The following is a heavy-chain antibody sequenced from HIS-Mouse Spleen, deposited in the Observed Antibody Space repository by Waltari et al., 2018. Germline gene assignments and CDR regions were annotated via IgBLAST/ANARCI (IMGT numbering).Heavy chain of an antibody. CDR1: CGSTSRSSYS. Sequence: QLQLQEPAPGLAKPPETPSPTCTVPCGSTSRSSYSWGWIRQPPGKGLEWIGSIYYSGSTYYNPSLKSRVTISVDTSKNQFSLKLSSVTAADTAVYYCAREIPYSSSWYDWYFDLWGRGTLVTVSS. V-gene: IGHV4-39*07. CDR3: AREIPYSSSWYDWYFDL. D-gene: IGHD6-13*01. CDR2: IYYSGST. J-gene: IGHJ2*01.